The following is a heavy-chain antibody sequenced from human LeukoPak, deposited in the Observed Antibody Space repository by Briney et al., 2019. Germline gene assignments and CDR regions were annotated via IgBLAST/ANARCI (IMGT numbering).Heavy chain of an antibody. CDR1: GFTFRKSA. CDR3: AKGIYSSGWSYFDY. J-gene: IGHJ4*01. CDR2: LSGSGITT. Sequence: GGSLRLSCAASGFTFRKSAMSWVRQAPGKGLEWVSTLSGSGITTYYADSVKGRFTISRDNSKNTLYLQMNSLRAEDTAVYYCAKGIYSSGWSYFDYWGHGTLVTVSS. V-gene: IGHV3-23*01. D-gene: IGHD6-19*01.